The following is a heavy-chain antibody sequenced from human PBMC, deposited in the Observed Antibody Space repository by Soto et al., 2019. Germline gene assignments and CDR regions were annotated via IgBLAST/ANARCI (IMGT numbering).Heavy chain of an antibody. CDR1: GGTSSSYA. CDR2: IIPIFDTT. J-gene: IGHJ4*02. CDR3: ASGGTTVNRRFDY. V-gene: IGHV1-69*13. D-gene: IGHD4-4*01. Sequence: SVKVSFKASGGTSSSYAISWMRQAPGQGLEWMGGIIPIFDTTDYAQKFQGRVTFTADDSTSTVYMELNSLTSEDTAVYYCASGGTTVNRRFDYWGQGTLVTVSS.